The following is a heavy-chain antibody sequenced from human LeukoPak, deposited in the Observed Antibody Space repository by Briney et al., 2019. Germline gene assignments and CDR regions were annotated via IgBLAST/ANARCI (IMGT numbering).Heavy chain of an antibody. CDR2: INHSGST. Sequence: PSETLSLTCAVYGGSFSGYYWSWIRQPPGKGLEWIGEINHSGSTNYNPSLKSRVTISVDTSKNQFSLKLSSVTAADTAVYYCARPVVPADTFDYWGQGTLVTVSS. CDR1: GGSFSGYY. J-gene: IGHJ4*02. CDR3: ARPVVPADTFDY. D-gene: IGHD2-2*01. V-gene: IGHV4-34*01.